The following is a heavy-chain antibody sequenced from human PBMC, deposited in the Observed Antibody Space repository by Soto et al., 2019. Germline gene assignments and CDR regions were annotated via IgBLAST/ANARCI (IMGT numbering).Heavy chain of an antibody. Sequence: SVKVSCKASGGTFSSYAISWVRQAPGQGLEWMGGIIPIFGTANYAQKFQGRVTITADESTSTAYMELSSLRSEDTAVYYCAGTYDPSSSWYDYYYYGMDVWGQGTTVTVSS. V-gene: IGHV1-69*13. D-gene: IGHD6-13*01. CDR2: IIPIFGTA. CDR3: AGTYDPSSSWYDYYYYGMDV. CDR1: GGTFSSYA. J-gene: IGHJ6*02.